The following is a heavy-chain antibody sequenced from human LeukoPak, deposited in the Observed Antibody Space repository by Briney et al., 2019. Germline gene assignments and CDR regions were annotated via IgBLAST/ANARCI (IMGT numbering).Heavy chain of an antibody. Sequence: ASVKVSCKASGYTFTGYYMHWVRQAPGQGLEWMGWINPNSGDTNYAQKLQGRVTMARDTSISTAYMELSRLKSDDTAVYYCAASYDFWGGYLNHDYWGQGTLVTVSS. D-gene: IGHD3-3*01. V-gene: IGHV1-2*02. CDR3: AASYDFWGGYLNHDY. J-gene: IGHJ4*02. CDR2: INPNSGDT. CDR1: GYTFTGYY.